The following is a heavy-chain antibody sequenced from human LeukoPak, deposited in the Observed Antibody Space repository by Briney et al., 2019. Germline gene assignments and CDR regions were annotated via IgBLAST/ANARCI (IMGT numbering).Heavy chain of an antibody. CDR2: FDPEDGET. CDR3: ARVKPGSYDFWSGYYDAFDI. CDR1: GYSLTELS. D-gene: IGHD3-3*01. Sequence: ASVKVSCKVSGYSLTELSMHWVRQAPGKGLEWMGSFDPEDGETIYAQKFQGRVTMTRDTSTSTVYVELSSLRSEDTAVYYCARVKPGSYDFWSGYYDAFDIWGQGTMVTVSS. V-gene: IGHV1-24*01. J-gene: IGHJ3*02.